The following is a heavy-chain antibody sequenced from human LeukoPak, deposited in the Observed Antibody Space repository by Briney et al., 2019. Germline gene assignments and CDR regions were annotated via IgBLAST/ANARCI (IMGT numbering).Heavy chain of an antibody. J-gene: IGHJ3*02. Sequence: ASVKVSCKASGYTFTGYDMHWVRQAPGQGLEWMGWIHPKSGGTNYAQKFQGRVTMTRDTSISTAYMELSRLRSDDTAVYYCARGSSARPYSGSLDSFDIWGQGTMVTVSS. D-gene: IGHD1-26*01. CDR1: GYTFTGYD. V-gene: IGHV1-2*02. CDR2: IHPKSGGT. CDR3: ARGSSARPYSGSLDSFDI.